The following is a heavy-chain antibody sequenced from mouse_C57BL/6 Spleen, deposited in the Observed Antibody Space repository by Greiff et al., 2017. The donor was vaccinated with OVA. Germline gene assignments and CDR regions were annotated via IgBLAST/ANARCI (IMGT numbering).Heavy chain of an antibody. V-gene: IGHV5-4*01. D-gene: IGHD1-1*01. CDR2: ISDGGSYT. Sequence: EVQLVESGGGLVKPGGSLKLSCAASGFTFSSYAMSWVRQTPEKRLEWVATISDGGSYTYYPDNVTGRFTISRDNAKNNLYLQMSHLKSEDTAMYYCASITTVVAGYFDYWGQGTTLTVSS. CDR1: GFTFSSYA. CDR3: ASITTVVAGYFDY. J-gene: IGHJ2*01.